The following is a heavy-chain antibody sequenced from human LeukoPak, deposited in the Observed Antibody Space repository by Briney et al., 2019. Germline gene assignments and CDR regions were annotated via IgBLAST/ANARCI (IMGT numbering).Heavy chain of an antibody. Sequence: ASVKVSCKASGYTFTRYEINWVRQATGQGLEWMGWMNPNSVNTGYAQKFQGRVTMTRNTSISTAYMELSSLRSEDTAVYYCARGIEMVTAGEYYFDYWGQGTLVTVSS. CDR3: ARGIEMVTAGEYYFDY. D-gene: IGHD2-21*02. CDR1: GYTFTRYE. CDR2: MNPNSVNT. J-gene: IGHJ4*02. V-gene: IGHV1-8*01.